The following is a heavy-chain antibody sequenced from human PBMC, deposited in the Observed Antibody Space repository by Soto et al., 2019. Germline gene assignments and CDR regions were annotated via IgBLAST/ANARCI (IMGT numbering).Heavy chain of an antibody. CDR2: IYHSGST. J-gene: IGHJ4*02. CDR3: ARVSDSSGYSFDY. D-gene: IGHD3-22*01. CDR1: GGSISSGGYS. Sequence: SATLSLTCAVSGGSISSGGYSWSWIRQPPGKGLEWIGYIYHSGSTYYNPSLKSRVTISVDRSKNQFSLKLSSVTAADTAVYYCARVSDSSGYSFDYWGQGTLVTVSS. V-gene: IGHV4-30-2*01.